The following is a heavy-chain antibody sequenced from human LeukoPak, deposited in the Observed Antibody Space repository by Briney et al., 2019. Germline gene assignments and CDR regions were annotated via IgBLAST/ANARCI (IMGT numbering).Heavy chain of an antibody. Sequence: GGSLRLSCAASGFTFSSYSMNWVRQAPGKGLEWVSSIRSSSSYIYYADSVKGRFTISRDNAKNSLYLQMNSLRAEDTAVYYCASQEYYDSSGYPAPDYWGQGTLVTVSS. CDR1: GFTFSSYS. D-gene: IGHD3-22*01. V-gene: IGHV3-21*01. J-gene: IGHJ4*02. CDR3: ASQEYYDSSGYPAPDY. CDR2: IRSSSSYI.